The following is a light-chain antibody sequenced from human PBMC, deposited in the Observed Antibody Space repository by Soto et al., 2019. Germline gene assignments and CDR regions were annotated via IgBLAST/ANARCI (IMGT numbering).Light chain of an antibody. V-gene: IGLV2-14*01. J-gene: IGLJ2*01. CDR3: SSYRSNNNVV. CDR1: SSDVGGYNY. Sequence: QSALTQPASVSESPGQSITISCTGASSDVGGYNYVSWYQHLPGKAPRLIIYEVRNRPSGVSDRFSGSKSGNTASLTISGLQAEDEGDYYCSSYRSNNNVVLGGGTKLTVL. CDR2: EVR.